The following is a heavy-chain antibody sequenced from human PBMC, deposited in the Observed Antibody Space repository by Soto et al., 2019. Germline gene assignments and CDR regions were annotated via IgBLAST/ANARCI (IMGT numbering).Heavy chain of an antibody. CDR3: ARDFDYIWGTSPPD. CDR2: ISAYNGNT. J-gene: IGHJ4*02. Sequence: ASVKVSCKASGYTFTSYGISWVRQAPGQGLEWMGWISAYNGNTNYAQKLQGRVTMTTDTSTSTAYMELRSLRSDDTAVYYCARDFDYIWGTSPPDWGQGTLVTVSS. CDR1: GYTFTSYG. V-gene: IGHV1-18*01. D-gene: IGHD3-16*01.